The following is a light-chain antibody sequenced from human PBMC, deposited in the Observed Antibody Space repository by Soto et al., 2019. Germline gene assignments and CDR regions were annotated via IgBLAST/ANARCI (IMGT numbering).Light chain of an antibody. J-gene: IGKJ4*01. CDR2: WAS. Sequence: DIVMTQSPDSLAVSLGERATINCKSSQSVLYSSNNKNYLAWYQQKPGQPPKLLIYWASTRESGVPVRFSGSGSGTDFTLTISSLQAEDVAVYYCQQYYSNALTFGGGTKVEIK. CDR3: QQYYSNALT. V-gene: IGKV4-1*01. CDR1: QSVLYSSNNKNY.